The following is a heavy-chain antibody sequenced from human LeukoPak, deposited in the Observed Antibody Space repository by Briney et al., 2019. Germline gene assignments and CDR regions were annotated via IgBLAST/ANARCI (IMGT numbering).Heavy chain of an antibody. V-gene: IGHV3-21*01. CDR1: GFTFSRYS. CDR3: ARTYDSSGSNSFDM. CDR2: IVGSTSNYI. Sequence: GGSLRLSCGASGFTFSRYSMNWVRQAPGKGLEWVSSIVGSTSNYIYYADSVKGRFTISRDDAKSSLYLQMNSLRAEDTAVYYCARTYDSSGSNSFDMCGQGTMVTVSS. J-gene: IGHJ3*02. D-gene: IGHD3-22*01.